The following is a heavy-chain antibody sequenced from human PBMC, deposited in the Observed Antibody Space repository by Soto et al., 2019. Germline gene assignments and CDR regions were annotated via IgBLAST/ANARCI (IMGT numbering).Heavy chain of an antibody. CDR2: MYYSGTT. V-gene: IGHV4-39*01. Sequence: SETLSLACTVSGGSISSSDFYWGWLRQPPGKGLDFIGSMYYSGTTYYNPSLKNRITISVDTSKNQFSLKLISVTAADTAVYYGAVGGSSGYRFDPWGQGALVTVSS. CDR1: GGSISSSDFY. CDR3: AVGGSSGYRFDP. D-gene: IGHD6-19*01. J-gene: IGHJ5*02.